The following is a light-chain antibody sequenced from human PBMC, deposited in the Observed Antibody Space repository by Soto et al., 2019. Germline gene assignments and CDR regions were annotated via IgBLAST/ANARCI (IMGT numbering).Light chain of an antibody. Sequence: QSVLTQPPSVSVAPGQRVTISCTGSSSNIGAGYEAHWYQQVPGTAPKLLIYENNNRPSGVPDRFSGSKSGTSVSLAITGLQAEDEAEYYCQSYDSSLSGYVFGTGTKLTVL. CDR2: ENN. CDR3: QSYDSSLSGYV. V-gene: IGLV1-40*01. CDR1: SSNIGAGYE. J-gene: IGLJ1*01.